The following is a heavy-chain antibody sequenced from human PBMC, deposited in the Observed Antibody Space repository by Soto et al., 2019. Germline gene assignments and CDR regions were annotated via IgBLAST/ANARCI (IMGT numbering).Heavy chain of an antibody. CDR1: GGSISSSSYY. D-gene: IGHD3-10*01. J-gene: IGHJ4*02. Sequence: QLQLQESGPGLVKPSETLSLTCTVSGGSISSSSYYWGWIRQPPGKGLEWIGSIYYSGSTYYNPSLTSRVTLSVDPSKNQFSLKLSSVTAADTAVYYCARHTRLLWFGESGDFDYWGQGTLVTVSS. CDR2: IYYSGST. CDR3: ARHTRLLWFGESGDFDY. V-gene: IGHV4-39*01.